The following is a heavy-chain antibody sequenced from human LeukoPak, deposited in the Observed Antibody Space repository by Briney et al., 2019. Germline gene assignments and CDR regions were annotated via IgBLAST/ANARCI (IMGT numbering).Heavy chain of an antibody. CDR2: IYHSGST. J-gene: IGHJ6*01. CDR1: GGSITSDDW. Sequence: PSGTLSLTCAVSGGSITSDDWLTWVRQPPGKGLEWIGAIYHSGSTDYNPPLKSRVTISVDKSKNQFSLRLNSVTAAETAVYFCARDRDGMGVWGQGTTVTVSS. CDR3: ARDRDGMGV. V-gene: IGHV4-4*02.